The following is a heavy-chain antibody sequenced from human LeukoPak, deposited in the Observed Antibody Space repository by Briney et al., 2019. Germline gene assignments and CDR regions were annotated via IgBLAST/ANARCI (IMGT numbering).Heavy chain of an antibody. CDR1: GGSISSYY. J-gene: IGHJ6*03. D-gene: IGHD4-11*01. CDR3: ARARLQQTSAPPYYYYYIDV. CDR2: IYYSGST. V-gene: IGHV4-59*01. Sequence: SETLSLTCTVSGGSISSYYWSWIRQPPGKGPECIGYIYYSGSTNYNPSLKSRLTISIDTSKNQFSLNLSSVTAADTAVYYCARARLQQTSAPPYYYYYIDVWGKGTTVTVSS.